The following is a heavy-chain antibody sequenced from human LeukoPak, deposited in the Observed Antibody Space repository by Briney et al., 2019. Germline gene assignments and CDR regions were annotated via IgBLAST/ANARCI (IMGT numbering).Heavy chain of an antibody. CDR2: FSAYNGNT. Sequence: ASVKVSCKASGYTFTSYGISWVRQAPGQGLEWMGWFSAYNGNTNYAQKLQGRVTMTTDTSTSTAYMELRSLRSDDTAVYYCARGHYYDSSGYYPIPSFDYWGQGTLVTVSS. J-gene: IGHJ4*02. D-gene: IGHD3-22*01. CDR3: ARGHYYDSSGYYPIPSFDY. V-gene: IGHV1-18*01. CDR1: GYTFTSYG.